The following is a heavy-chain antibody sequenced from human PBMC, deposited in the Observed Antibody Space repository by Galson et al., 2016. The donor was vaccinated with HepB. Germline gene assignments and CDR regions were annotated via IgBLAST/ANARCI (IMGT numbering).Heavy chain of an antibody. D-gene: IGHD3-10*01. J-gene: IGHJ4*02. CDR3: VREVSGSFYSRFDY. V-gene: IGHV3-7*01. Sequence: YVDSVKGRFTISRDKLRNSLSLQMNSLRAEDTAVYYCVREVSGSFYSRFDYWGQGTMVTVSS.